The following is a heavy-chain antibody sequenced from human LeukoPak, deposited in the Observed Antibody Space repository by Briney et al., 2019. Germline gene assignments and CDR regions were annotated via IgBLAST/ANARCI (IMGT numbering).Heavy chain of an antibody. CDR3: ARLSRGYNYGTEYCDY. V-gene: IGHV4-39*01. CDR2: IFYSGST. J-gene: IGHJ4*02. Sequence: SETLSLTCTVSGGSISSSSYYWGRIRQPPGKGLEWIGMIFYSGSTYYNPSLKSRVTMSVDTSKNQFSLKLSSVTAADTAVYYCARLSRGYNYGTEYCDYWGQGTLVTVSS. CDR1: GGSISSSSYY. D-gene: IGHD5-18*01.